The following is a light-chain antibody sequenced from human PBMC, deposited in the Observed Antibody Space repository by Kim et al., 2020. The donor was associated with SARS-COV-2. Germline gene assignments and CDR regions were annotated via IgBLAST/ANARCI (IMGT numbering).Light chain of an antibody. J-gene: IGLJ3*02. Sequence: GHSITLSCTGASTDVGGYTDVSWYQQHPGKVPTLLIYDVRHRPSGVSNRFSGSKSGNTASLTISGLQVEDEADYYCSSYTSSSTWVFGGGTKVTVL. CDR3: SSYTSSSTWV. CDR2: DVR. V-gene: IGLV2-14*04. CDR1: STDVGGYTD.